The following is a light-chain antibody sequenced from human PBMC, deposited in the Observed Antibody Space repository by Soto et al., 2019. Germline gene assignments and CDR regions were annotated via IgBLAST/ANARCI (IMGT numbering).Light chain of an antibody. CDR1: SSDVGGYNY. V-gene: IGLV2-8*01. J-gene: IGLJ2*01. CDR2: EVS. Sequence: QSALTQPPSASGSPGQSVTISCTGTSSDVGGYNYVSWYQQHPGKAPKLMIYEVSKRPSGVPDRFSGSKSGNTASLTVSGLQDEDDADYCCSSYAGSNKVVFGGGTKLTVL. CDR3: SSYAGSNKVV.